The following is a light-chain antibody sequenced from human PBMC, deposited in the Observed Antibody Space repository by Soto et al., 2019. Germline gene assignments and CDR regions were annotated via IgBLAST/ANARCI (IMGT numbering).Light chain of an antibody. CDR1: QTVNRSY. V-gene: IGKV3-20*01. Sequence: EIVLTQSPGTLSLYPGERATLSCRDSQTVNRSYLAWYKQRPGQAPGLLIYGASSMSTGVPERFSGGGSGPDFTLTIRGLEPDDCPVCYCQQVGSSPTTFGEWTRLEMK. CDR3: QQVGSSPTT. J-gene: IGKJ5*01. CDR2: GAS.